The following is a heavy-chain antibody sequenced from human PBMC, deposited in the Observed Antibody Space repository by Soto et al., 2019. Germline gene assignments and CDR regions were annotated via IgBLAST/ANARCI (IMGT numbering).Heavy chain of an antibody. V-gene: IGHV3-21*01. CDR1: GFTFSSYS. CDR2: ISSSSSYI. D-gene: IGHD3-16*01. J-gene: IGHJ5*02. Sequence: EVQLVESGGGLVKPGGSLRLSCAASGFTFSSYSMNWVRQAPGKGLEWVSSISSSSSYIYYADSVKGRFTISRDNAKKSLYLQMNSLGAEDTAVYYCARDLGGGRNWFDPWGQGSLVTVSS. CDR3: ARDLGGGRNWFDP.